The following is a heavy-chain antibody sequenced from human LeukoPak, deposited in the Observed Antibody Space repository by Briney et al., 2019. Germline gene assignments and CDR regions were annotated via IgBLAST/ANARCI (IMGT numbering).Heavy chain of an antibody. Sequence: GGSLRLSCAASGFTFSSYEMNWVRQAPGKGLVWVSRINSDGSSTSYADSVKGRFTISRDNAKNTLYLQMNSLRAEDTAVYYCARDWSQLWFSYFDYWGQGTLVTVSS. V-gene: IGHV3-74*01. J-gene: IGHJ4*02. D-gene: IGHD5-18*01. CDR3: ARDWSQLWFSYFDY. CDR2: INSDGSST. CDR1: GFTFSSYE.